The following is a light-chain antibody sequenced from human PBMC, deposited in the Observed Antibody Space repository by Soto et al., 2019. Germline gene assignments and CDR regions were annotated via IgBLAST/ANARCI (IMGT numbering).Light chain of an antibody. CDR2: SNI. V-gene: IGLV1-44*01. Sequence: QSALTQPPSASGTPGQRVTISCSGSNSNIXXNTVDWYQQFPGTAPKLLIYSNIKRPSGVPDRFSGSKSFTSASLAIRGLQSEDAADYFCATWDGSLSAYVFGTGTKVTVL. CDR1: NSNIXXNT. CDR3: ATWDGSLSAYV. J-gene: IGLJ1*01.